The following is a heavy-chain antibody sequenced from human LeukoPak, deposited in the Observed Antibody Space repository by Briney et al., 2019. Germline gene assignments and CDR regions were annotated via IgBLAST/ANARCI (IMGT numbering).Heavy chain of an antibody. Sequence: SETLSLTCAVYGGSFSGYYWSWIRQPPGKGLEWIGEINHSGSTNYNPSLKSRVTISVDTSKNQFSLKLSSVTAADTAVYYCARGPEDYYDSSGYYYGISYWGQGTLVPVSS. V-gene: IGHV4-34*01. CDR2: INHSGST. CDR3: ARGPEDYYDSSGYYYGISY. J-gene: IGHJ4*02. CDR1: GGSFSGYY. D-gene: IGHD3-22*01.